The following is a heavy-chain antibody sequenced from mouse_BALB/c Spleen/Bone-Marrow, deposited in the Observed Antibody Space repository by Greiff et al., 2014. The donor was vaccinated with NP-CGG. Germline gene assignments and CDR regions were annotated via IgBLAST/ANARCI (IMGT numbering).Heavy chain of an antibody. V-gene: IGHV1S137*01. CDR3: ARSGNVRNAMDY. CDR1: GYTFTNNA. D-gene: IGHD1-1*01. Sequence: QVQLQQSGAELVRPGVSVKISCKGSGYTFTNNAIHWVKQSRAKSLEWIGIISTYYGDTTYNQKFKGKATMTVDKSSSTAYLKLARLTSEDSAIYCWARSGNVRNAMDYWGQGTSVTVSS. J-gene: IGHJ4*01. CDR2: ISTYYGDT.